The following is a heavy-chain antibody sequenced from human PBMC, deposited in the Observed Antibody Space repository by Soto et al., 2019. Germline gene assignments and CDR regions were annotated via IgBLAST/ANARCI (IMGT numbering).Heavy chain of an antibody. CDR3: ARRDTSGFLRYFDN. J-gene: IGHJ4*02. D-gene: IGHD3-3*01. Sequence: AASVNVSCKASGGTLSTFINYPINWVRQAPGQGLEWMGGIVPNIGTVNYAQKFQGRVTITADKSTGTAYMELSNLRSEDSALYYCARRDTSGFLRYFDNWGQGTLVTVSS. V-gene: IGHV1-69*06. CDR1: GGTLSTFINYP. CDR2: IVPNIGTV.